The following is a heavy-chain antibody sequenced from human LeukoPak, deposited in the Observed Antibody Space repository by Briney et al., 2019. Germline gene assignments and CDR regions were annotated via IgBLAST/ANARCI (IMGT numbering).Heavy chain of an antibody. Sequence: PSETLSLTCTVSGGSISSSSYYWGWIRQPPGKGLEWIVSIYYSGSTYYNPSLKSRVTISVDTSKNQFSLQLSSVTAADPAVYYCAREGSLYYDFWSGYYHNWFDPWGQGTLATVSS. D-gene: IGHD3-3*01. V-gene: IGHV4-39*07. J-gene: IGHJ5*02. CDR3: AREGSLYYDFWSGYYHNWFDP. CDR1: GGSISSSSYY. CDR2: IYYSGST.